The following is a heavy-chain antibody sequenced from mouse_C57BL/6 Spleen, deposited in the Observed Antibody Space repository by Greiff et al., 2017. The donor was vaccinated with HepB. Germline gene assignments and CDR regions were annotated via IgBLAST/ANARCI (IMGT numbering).Heavy chain of an antibody. CDR2: ISYDGSN. V-gene: IGHV3-6*01. J-gene: IGHJ4*01. Sequence: EVKLMESGPGLVKPSQSLSLTCSVTGYSITSGYYWNWIRQFPGNKLEWMGSISYDGSNNYNPSLKNRISITRDTSKNQFFLKLNSVTTEDTATYYCAREEVTTNYYAMDYWGQGTSVTVSS. CDR1: GYSITSGYY. CDR3: AREEVTTNYYAMDY. D-gene: IGHD2-5*01.